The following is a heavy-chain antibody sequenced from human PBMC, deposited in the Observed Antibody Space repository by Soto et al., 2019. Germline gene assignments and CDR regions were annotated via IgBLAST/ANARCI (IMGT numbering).Heavy chain of an antibody. CDR2: VSGSGDST. J-gene: IGHJ6*02. V-gene: IGHV3-23*01. CDR3: AKESRASTRTTLYYGLDV. D-gene: IGHD1-1*01. CDR1: GFTFSSYA. Sequence: EVQLLESGGGLVQPGGSLRLSCAASGFTFSSYAMTWVRQAPGKGLEWVSTVSGSGDSTYCADSVKGRFTISRDNSKNTXXLQMNSLRAEDTAVYYCAKESRASTRTTLYYGLDVWGQGTTVTVCS.